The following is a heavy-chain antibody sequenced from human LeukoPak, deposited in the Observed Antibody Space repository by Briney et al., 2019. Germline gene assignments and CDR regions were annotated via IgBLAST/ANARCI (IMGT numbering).Heavy chain of an antibody. CDR3: AGGYSYGYRRYYGMDV. CDR1: GFTFSSYG. CDR2: IWYDGSNK. D-gene: IGHD5-18*01. V-gene: IGHV3-33*01. Sequence: GGSLRLSCAASGFTFSSYGMHWVRQAPGKGLEWVAVIWYDGSNKYYADSVKGRFTISRDNSKNTLYLQMNSLRAEDTAVYYCAGGYSYGYRRYYGMDVWGQGTTVTVSS. J-gene: IGHJ6*02.